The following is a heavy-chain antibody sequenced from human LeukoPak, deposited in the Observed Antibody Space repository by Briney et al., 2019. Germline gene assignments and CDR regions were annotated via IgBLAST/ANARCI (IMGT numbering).Heavy chain of an antibody. CDR1: GFTFSSYG. J-gene: IGHJ6*02. Sequence: GGSLRLSCAASGFTFSSYGMHWVRQAPGKGLEWVAVIWYDGSNKNHADSVKGRFTISRNNSKNTLYLQMNSLRAEDTAVYYCARVVAPGGNVDSYGMDVWGQGTTVTVSS. CDR2: IWYDGSNK. D-gene: IGHD1-1*01. V-gene: IGHV3-33*01. CDR3: ARVVAPGGNVDSYGMDV.